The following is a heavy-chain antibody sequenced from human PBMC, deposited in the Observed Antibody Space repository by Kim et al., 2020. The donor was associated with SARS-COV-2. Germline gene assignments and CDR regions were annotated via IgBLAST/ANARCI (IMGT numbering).Heavy chain of an antibody. CDR2: ISGDGGST. CDR3: AKDLYDILTGYSDYGMDV. CDR1: GFTFDDYA. V-gene: IGHV3-43*02. J-gene: IGHJ6*02. D-gene: IGHD3-9*01. Sequence: GGSLRLSCAASGFTFDDYAMHWVRQAPGKGLEWVSLISGDGGSTYYADSVKGRFTISRDNSKNSLYLQMNSLRTEDTALYYCAKDLYDILTGYSDYGMDVWGQGTTVTVSS.